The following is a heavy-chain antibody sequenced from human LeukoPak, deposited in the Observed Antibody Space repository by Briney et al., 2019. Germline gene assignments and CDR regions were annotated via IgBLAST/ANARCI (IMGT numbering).Heavy chain of an antibody. D-gene: IGHD6-19*01. J-gene: IGHJ2*01. CDR1: GFTFSSYG. V-gene: IGHV3-30*18. Sequence: GRSLRLSCAASGFTFSSYGMHWARQAPGKGLEWVAIISNDGSNKYYADSVQGRFTISRDNSKNTLYLQMNSLRAEDTAVYYCAKDLGGGSGCYDLWGRGTLVTVSS. CDR2: ISNDGSNK. CDR3: AKDLGGGSGCYDL.